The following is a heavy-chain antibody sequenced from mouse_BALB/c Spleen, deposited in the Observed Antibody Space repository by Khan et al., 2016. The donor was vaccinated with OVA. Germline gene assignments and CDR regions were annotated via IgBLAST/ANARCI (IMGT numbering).Heavy chain of an antibody. V-gene: IGHV1-31*01. CDR3: TRHGYFAWFTY. Sequence: EVQLQQSGPELMKPGASVKISCKASGYSFTSYYIHWMIESHGTSLEWIGYIDPFSGATTYNQKFKGKATLTVDKSSNTAYIHLRNLTSEDSAVYCCTRHGYFAWFTYWGQGTLVTVSA. CDR2: IDPFSGAT. CDR1: GYSFTSYY. J-gene: IGHJ3*01. D-gene: IGHD2-3*01.